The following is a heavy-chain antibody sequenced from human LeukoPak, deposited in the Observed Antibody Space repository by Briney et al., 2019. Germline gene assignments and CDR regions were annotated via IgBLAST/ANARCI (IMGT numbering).Heavy chain of an antibody. CDR1: GYTFTSYD. V-gene: IGHV1-8*01. CDR3: ARDPQYYDSSVSGSVGFDY. J-gene: IGHJ4*02. Sequence: GASVKVSCKASGYTFTSYDINWVRQATGQGLEWMGWMNPNSGNTGYAQKFQGRVTMTRNTSISTAYMELSSLRSEDTAVYYCARDPQYYDSSVSGSVGFDYWGQGTLVTVSS. CDR2: MNPNSGNT. D-gene: IGHD3-22*01.